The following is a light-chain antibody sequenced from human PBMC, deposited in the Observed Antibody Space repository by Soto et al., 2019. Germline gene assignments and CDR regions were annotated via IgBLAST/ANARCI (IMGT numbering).Light chain of an antibody. CDR1: SSNIGNNY. CDR3: GAWDDSLSAV. Sequence: VLTHPLSVSAAPGQKVTISCSGSSSNIGNNYVSWYQQLPGTAPKLLIYDNNKRPSGIPDRFSGSKSGTSATLGITGLQTGDEADYYCGAWDDSLSAVFGGGTKVTV. CDR2: DNN. V-gene: IGLV1-51*01. J-gene: IGLJ2*01.